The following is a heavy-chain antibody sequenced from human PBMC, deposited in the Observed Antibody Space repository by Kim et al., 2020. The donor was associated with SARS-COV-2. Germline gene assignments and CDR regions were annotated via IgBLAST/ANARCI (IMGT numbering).Heavy chain of an antibody. V-gene: IGHV1-8*01. CDR2: MNPNSGNT. J-gene: IGHJ4*02. CDR1: GYTFTSYD. Sequence: ASVKVSCKASGYTFTSYDINWVRQATGQGLEWMGWMNPNSGNTGDAQKFQGRVTMTRNTSISTAYMEPSSLRSEDTAVYYGAGGFRGYCSSTSCYTRGFDYWGQGTLVTVSS. D-gene: IGHD2-2*02. CDR3: AGGFRGYCSSTSCYTRGFDY.